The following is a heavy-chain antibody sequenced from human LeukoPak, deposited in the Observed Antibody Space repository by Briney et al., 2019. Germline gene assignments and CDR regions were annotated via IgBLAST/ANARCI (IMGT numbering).Heavy chain of an antibody. CDR1: GYTLTELS. Sequence: ASVKVSCKVSGYTLTELSMHWVRQAPGKGLEWMGGFDPEDGETIYAQKFQGRVAMTEDTSTDTAYMELSSLRSEDTAVYYCARVEDSSGWSPCESWGQGTLVTVSS. CDR2: FDPEDGET. D-gene: IGHD6-19*01. J-gene: IGHJ5*02. CDR3: ARVEDSSGWSPCES. V-gene: IGHV1-24*01.